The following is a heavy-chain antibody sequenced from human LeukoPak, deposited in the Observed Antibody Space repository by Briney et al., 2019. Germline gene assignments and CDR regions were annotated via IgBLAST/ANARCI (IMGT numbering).Heavy chain of an antibody. Sequence: GGSLRLSCAASGFTFSSYWMSWVRQASGKGLEWVSSISSSGSYIYYADSMKGRFTISRDNTKNSLYLQVNSLRAEDTAVYYCARMRAVGATKKFDYWGQGTLVTVSS. CDR2: ISSSGSYI. CDR3: ARMRAVGATKKFDY. J-gene: IGHJ4*02. CDR1: GFTFSSYW. D-gene: IGHD1-26*01. V-gene: IGHV3-21*01.